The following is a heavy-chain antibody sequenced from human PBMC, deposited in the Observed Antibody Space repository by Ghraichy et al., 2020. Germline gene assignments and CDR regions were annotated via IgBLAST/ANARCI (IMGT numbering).Heavy chain of an antibody. J-gene: IGHJ4*02. Sequence: SETLSLTCTVSGGSISSGGYYWSWIRQFPGEGLEWIGYIYYTGSTFFNPSLKSRISISVDIYKDQFSMTLSSVTAADTAVYYCARRSWGSYTYSFDYWGQGDLVTVSS. CDR1: GGSISSGGYY. D-gene: IGHD1-26*01. CDR2: IYYTGST. CDR3: ARRSWGSYTYSFDY. V-gene: IGHV4-31*03.